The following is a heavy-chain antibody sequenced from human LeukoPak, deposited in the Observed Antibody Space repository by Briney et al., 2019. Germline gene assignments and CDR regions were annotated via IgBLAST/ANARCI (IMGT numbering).Heavy chain of an antibody. CDR2: IYSGGST. V-gene: IGHV3-53*01. CDR1: GFTFINYA. CDR3: ARWAIFGVVND. J-gene: IGHJ4*02. Sequence: GGSLRLSCAASGFTFINYAMSWVRQAPGKGLEWVSVIYSGGSTYYADSVKGRFTISRDNSKNTLYLQMNSLRAEDTAVYYCARWAIFGVVNDWGQGTLVTVSS. D-gene: IGHD3-3*01.